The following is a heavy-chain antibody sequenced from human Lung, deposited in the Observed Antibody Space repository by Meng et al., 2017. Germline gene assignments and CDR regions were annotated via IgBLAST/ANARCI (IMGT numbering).Heavy chain of an antibody. CDR1: GGSFSDYY. J-gene: IGHJ4*02. V-gene: IGHV4-34*01. Sequence: QGPLQQWGAGLLKPSETLSLTCFVSGGSFSDYYWSWIRHPPGKGLEWIGEINHSGSTNYNPSLESRATISVDTSQNNLSLKLSSVTAADSAVYYCARGPTTMAHDFDYWGQGTLVTVSS. CDR2: INHSGST. CDR3: ARGPTTMAHDFDY. D-gene: IGHD4-11*01.